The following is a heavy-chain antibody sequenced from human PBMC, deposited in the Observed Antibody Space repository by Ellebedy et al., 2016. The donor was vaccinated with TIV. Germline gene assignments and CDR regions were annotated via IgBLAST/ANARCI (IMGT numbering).Heavy chain of an antibody. CDR3: MDV. V-gene: IGHV4-39*01. CDR1: GGSISSSGYY. Sequence: GSLRLSXTVSGGSISSSGYYWGWIRQPPGKGLEWIGSIYDSGRTHYNPSLKSRVTISVDTSTAVYYCARFRSGIVVAPAHYGMDVWGQGTTVTVSS. D-gene: IGHD2-2*01. J-gene: IGHJ6*02. CDR2: IYDSGRT.